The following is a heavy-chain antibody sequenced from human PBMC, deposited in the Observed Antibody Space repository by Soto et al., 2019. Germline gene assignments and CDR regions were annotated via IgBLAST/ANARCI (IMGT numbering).Heavy chain of an antibody. D-gene: IGHD2-8*02. Sequence: SETLSLTCAVYGGSCSGYYWSWIRQPPGKGLEWIGEINHSGSTNYNPSLKSRVTISVDTSKNQFSLKLTSVTAADTAVYYCARDKITGLFDYWGQGTLVTVSS. J-gene: IGHJ4*02. CDR1: GGSCSGYY. V-gene: IGHV4-34*01. CDR2: INHSGST. CDR3: ARDKITGLFDY.